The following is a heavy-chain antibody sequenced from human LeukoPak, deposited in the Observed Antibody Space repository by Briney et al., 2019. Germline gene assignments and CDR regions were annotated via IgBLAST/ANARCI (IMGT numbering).Heavy chain of an antibody. CDR2: IYTSGSTT. J-gene: IGHJ3*02. D-gene: IGHD3-22*01. V-gene: IGHV4-4*07. CDR3: ATDRPPYYYDSSGTDHGDAFDI. CDR1: GGSISSYY. Sequence: SETLSLTCTVSGGSISSYYCSWIRQSAGKGLEWIGRIYTSGSTTNYNPFLKSRVTMSVDTSKNQFSLKLSSVTAADTAVYYCATDRPPYYYDSSGTDHGDAFDIWGQGTMVTVSS.